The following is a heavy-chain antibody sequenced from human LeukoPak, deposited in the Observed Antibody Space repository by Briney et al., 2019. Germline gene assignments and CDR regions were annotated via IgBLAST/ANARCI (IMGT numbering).Heavy chain of an antibody. CDR3: AKDLVGGDYLDYYYGMDV. CDR1: GFTFSSYA. D-gene: IGHD4-17*01. CDR2: ISGSGGSA. Sequence: GGSLRLSCAASGFTFSSYAMSWVRQAPGKGLEWVSAISGSGGSAYYADSVKGRFTISRDNSKNTLYLQMNSLRAEDTAVYYCAKDLVGGDYLDYYYGMDVWGQGTTVTVSS. V-gene: IGHV3-23*01. J-gene: IGHJ6*02.